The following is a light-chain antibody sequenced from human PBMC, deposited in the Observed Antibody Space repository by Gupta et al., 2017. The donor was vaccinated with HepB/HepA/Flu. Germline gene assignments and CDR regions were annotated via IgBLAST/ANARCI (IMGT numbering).Light chain of an antibody. Sequence: QSVLTQPPSVSGAPGQRVTISFTGSSSNIGAGYDVHWYQQLPGTAPKLPSYGICNRPSGVPDLFSGSKSGTSAYLAIIGLQAEDEADYYGQSYDSNLSGGGWVFGGGTKLTV. CDR3: QSYDSNLSGGGWV. V-gene: IGLV1-40*01. CDR1: SSNIGAGYD. CDR2: GIC. J-gene: IGLJ3*02.